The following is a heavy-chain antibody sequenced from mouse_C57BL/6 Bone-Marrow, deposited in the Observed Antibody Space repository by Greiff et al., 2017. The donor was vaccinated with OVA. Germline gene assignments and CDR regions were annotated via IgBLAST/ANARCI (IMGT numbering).Heavy chain of an antibody. D-gene: IGHD1-1*01. CDR2: INPSTGGT. CDR3: ARDTTVREYFDV. CDR1: GYSFTGYY. V-gene: IGHV1-42*01. Sequence: EVQLQQSGPELVKPGASVKISCKASGYSFTGYYMNWVKQSPEKSLEWIGEINPSTGGTTYNQKFKAKATLTVDKSSSTAYMQLKSLTSEDSAVYYCARDTTVREYFDVWGTGTTVTVSS. J-gene: IGHJ1*03.